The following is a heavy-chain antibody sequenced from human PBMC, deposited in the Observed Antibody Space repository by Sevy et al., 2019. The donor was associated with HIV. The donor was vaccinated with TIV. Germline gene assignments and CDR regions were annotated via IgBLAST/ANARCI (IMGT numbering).Heavy chain of an antibody. Sequence: GGSLRLSCAASGFTFNNYGMHWVRQAPGKGLEWVSVISYDGSNKYYADSVKGRFTISRDNSKNTLYLHMNSSGVEDTATYYCAKDPNDYGDPWAFDMWGQGTMVTVSS. J-gene: IGHJ3*02. CDR1: GFTFNNYG. CDR2: ISYDGSNK. CDR3: AKDPNDYGDPWAFDM. V-gene: IGHV3-30*18. D-gene: IGHD4-17*01.